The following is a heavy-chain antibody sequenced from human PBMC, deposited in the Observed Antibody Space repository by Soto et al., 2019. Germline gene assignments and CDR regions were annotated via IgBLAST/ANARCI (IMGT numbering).Heavy chain of an antibody. CDR3: AAAANYYDSSGYFPDAFDI. CDR2: IVVGSGNT. J-gene: IGHJ3*02. D-gene: IGHD3-22*01. Sequence: ASVKVSCKASGFTFTSSAVQWVRQARGQRLEWIGWIVVGSGNTNYAQKFQERVTITRDMSTSTAYVELSSLRSEDTAVYYCAAAANYYDSSGYFPDAFDIWGQGTMVTVSS. V-gene: IGHV1-58*01. CDR1: GFTFTSSA.